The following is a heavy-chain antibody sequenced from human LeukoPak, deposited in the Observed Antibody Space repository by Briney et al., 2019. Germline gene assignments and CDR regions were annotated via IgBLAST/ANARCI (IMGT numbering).Heavy chain of an antibody. V-gene: IGHV3-21*01. CDR2: ISSSSYI. Sequence: KTGGSLRLSCAASGFTFSSYSMNWVRQAPGKGLEWVSSISSSSYIYYADSVKGRFTISRDNAKNSLYLQMNSLRAEDTAVYYCARDGAKGWSGYFVNYYMDVWGKGTTVTVSS. CDR3: ARDGAKGWSGYFVNYYMDV. CDR1: GFTFSSYS. D-gene: IGHD3-3*01. J-gene: IGHJ6*03.